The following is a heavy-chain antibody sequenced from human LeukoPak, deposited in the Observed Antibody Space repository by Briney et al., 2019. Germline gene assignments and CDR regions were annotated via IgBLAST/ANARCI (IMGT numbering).Heavy chain of an antibody. V-gene: IGHV1-18*01. Sequence: ASVKVSCKASGYTLTSYGISWVRQAPGQGLEWMGWISAYNGNTNYAQKLQGRVTMTTDTSTSTAYMELRSLRSDDTAVYYCARPTYYYDSSGQGAFDIWGQGTMVTVSS. CDR2: ISAYNGNT. CDR3: ARPTYYYDSSGQGAFDI. CDR1: GYTLTSYG. J-gene: IGHJ3*02. D-gene: IGHD3-22*01.